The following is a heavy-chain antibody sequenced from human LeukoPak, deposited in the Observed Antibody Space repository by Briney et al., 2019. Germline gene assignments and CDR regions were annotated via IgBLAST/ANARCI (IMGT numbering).Heavy chain of an antibody. CDR3: ARMGGGTFGDC. CDR1: GFTFSTYA. Sequence: GGSLRLSCAASGFTFSTYAMSWVRRVPGKGLEWVSSISVDGYSTYYADSVKGRFTISRDNSKNTLYLQMNSLRAEDTALYYCARMGGGTFGDCWGHGTLVTVSS. CDR2: ISVDGYST. V-gene: IGHV3-23*01. J-gene: IGHJ4*01. D-gene: IGHD2-15*01.